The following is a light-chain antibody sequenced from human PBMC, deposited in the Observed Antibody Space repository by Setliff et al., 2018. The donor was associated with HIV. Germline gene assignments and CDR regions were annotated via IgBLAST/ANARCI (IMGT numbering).Light chain of an antibody. CDR3: SSYTSSSTWV. J-gene: IGLJ3*02. V-gene: IGLV2-14*02. Sequence: SALTQPASVSGSPGQSITISCTGTSSDVGSYNLVSWYQQHPGKAPKLMIYDVSNRPSGVSNRFSGSKSGNTASLTISGLQAEDEADYYCSSYTSSSTWVFGGGTKVTVL. CDR1: SSDVGSYNL. CDR2: DVS.